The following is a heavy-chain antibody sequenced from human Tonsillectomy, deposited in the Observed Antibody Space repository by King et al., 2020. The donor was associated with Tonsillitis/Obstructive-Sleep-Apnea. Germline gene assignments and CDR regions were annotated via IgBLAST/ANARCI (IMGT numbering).Heavy chain of an antibody. CDR2: ISSNGGST. V-gene: IGHV3-64D*06. J-gene: IGHJ4*02. Sequence: QLVQSGGGLVQPGGSLRLSCSASGFTFSSYAMHWVRQAPGKGLEYVSAISSNGGSTYYADSVKGRFTISRDNSKNTLYLQMSLLRAEDTAVYYCVKPRRYDFWSGYTHWGQGTLVTVSS. CDR1: GFTFSSYA. CDR3: VKPRRYDFWSGYTH. D-gene: IGHD3-3*01.